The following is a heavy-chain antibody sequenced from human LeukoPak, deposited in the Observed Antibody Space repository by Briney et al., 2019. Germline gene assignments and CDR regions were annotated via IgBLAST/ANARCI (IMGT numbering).Heavy chain of an antibody. Sequence: ASVTVSCKASGYTLTSYGISWVRQAPGQGLEWMGWISAYNGNTNYAQKLQGRVTMTTDTSTSTAYMELRSLRSDDTAVYYCARVTTLKQWLVPDDYWGQGTLVTVSS. CDR2: ISAYNGNT. V-gene: IGHV1-18*01. CDR3: ARVTTLKQWLVPDDY. D-gene: IGHD6-19*01. CDR1: GYTLTSYG. J-gene: IGHJ4*02.